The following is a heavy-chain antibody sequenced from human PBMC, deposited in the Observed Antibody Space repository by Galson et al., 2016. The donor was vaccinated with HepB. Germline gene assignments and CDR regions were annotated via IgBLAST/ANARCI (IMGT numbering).Heavy chain of an antibody. Sequence: SWVRQAPGKGLECISLIYSGGDTVYADSVKGRFTISRDHSKNTVYLQMNSLRVEDTAVYYCARDPPSVATGTWAWGQGTQVTVSS. CDR3: ARDPPSVATGTWA. V-gene: IGHV3-66*01. J-gene: IGHJ5*02. D-gene: IGHD3-9*01. CDR2: IYSGGDT.